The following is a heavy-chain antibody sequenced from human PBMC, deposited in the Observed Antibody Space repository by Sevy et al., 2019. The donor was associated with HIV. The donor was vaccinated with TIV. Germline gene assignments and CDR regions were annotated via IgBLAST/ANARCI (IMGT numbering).Heavy chain of an antibody. CDR3: ARESYYDSSGPSYYMDV. V-gene: IGHV3-7*01. J-gene: IGHJ6*03. CDR2: IKQDGSEK. CDR1: GFTFSSYW. Sequence: GGSLRLSCAASGFTFSSYWMSWVRQAPGKGLEWVANIKQDGSEKYYVDSVKGRFTISRDNAKNSLYLQMNSLRAEDTAVYYCARESYYDSSGPSYYMDVWGKGTTVTVSS. D-gene: IGHD3-22*01.